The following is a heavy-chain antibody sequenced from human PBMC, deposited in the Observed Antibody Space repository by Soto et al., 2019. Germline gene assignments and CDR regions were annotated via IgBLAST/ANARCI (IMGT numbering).Heavy chain of an antibody. Sequence: EVQLVESGGGLVQPGGSLRLSCAGSGFSVSSSYMGWVRQAPGKGLEWISAIHSGGTTYDEDSVKGRFTISRDTSKNTVSLQMNSLRVAEAAVYYCARDSNSPGRFGYWGEGSLVIVSS. J-gene: IGHJ4*02. CDR3: ARDSNSPGRFGY. V-gene: IGHV3-66*01. CDR1: GFSVSSSY. CDR2: IHSGGTT. D-gene: IGHD3-10*01.